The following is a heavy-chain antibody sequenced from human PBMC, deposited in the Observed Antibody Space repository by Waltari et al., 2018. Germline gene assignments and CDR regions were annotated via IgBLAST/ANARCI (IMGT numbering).Heavy chain of an antibody. Sequence: QVQLQQSGPGLVKPSPTPSLTCAIAADSVSTNSADWNGIRQSPSRGVEWLGRTYFRSKWYNDYAVSVKSRITINPDTSQNQFSLQLNSVTPEDTAVYYCARTEPGGLLNSWGQGTLVTVSS. V-gene: IGHV6-1*01. CDR2: TYFRSKWYN. CDR3: ARTEPGGLLNS. D-gene: IGHD3-16*01. J-gene: IGHJ4*02. CDR1: ADSVSTNSAD.